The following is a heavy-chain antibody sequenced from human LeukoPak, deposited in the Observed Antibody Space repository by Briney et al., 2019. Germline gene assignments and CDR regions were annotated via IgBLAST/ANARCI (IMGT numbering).Heavy chain of an antibody. CDR1: GYTFTSYA. CDR2: INAGNGNT. Sequence: ASVKVSCKASGYTFTSYAMHWVRQAPGQRLEWMGWINAGNGNTKYSQKFQGRVTITRDTSASTAYMELSSLRSEDTAVYYCARDFWEGYGWPGQGNWFDPWGQGTLVTVSS. D-gene: IGHD3-16*01. V-gene: IGHV1-3*01. CDR3: ARDFWEGYGWPGQGNWFDP. J-gene: IGHJ5*02.